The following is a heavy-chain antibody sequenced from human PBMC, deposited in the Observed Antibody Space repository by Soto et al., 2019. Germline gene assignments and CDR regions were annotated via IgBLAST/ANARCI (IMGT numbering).Heavy chain of an antibody. D-gene: IGHD2-15*01. Sequence: PGGSLRLSCSASGFIFNNYAMSWVRQAPGKGLEWIGRIRTKTNSYLTEYAASVKGRFTISRDDSTSSLYLQLNSLKTEDTAVYYCARDSSSCSGGHCYFDYWGQGALVTVSS. CDR3: ARDSSSCSGGHCYFDY. CDR2: IRTKTNSYLT. V-gene: IGHV3-72*01. J-gene: IGHJ4*02. CDR1: GFIFNNYA.